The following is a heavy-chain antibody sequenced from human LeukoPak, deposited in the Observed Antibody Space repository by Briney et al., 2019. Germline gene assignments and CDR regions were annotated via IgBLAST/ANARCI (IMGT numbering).Heavy chain of an antibody. V-gene: IGHV3-23*01. D-gene: IGHD3-9*01. CDR2: ISGSGGST. CDR1: GFTFSSYA. Sequence: GGSLRLSCAASGFTFSSYAMSWVRQAPGKGLEWVSAISGSGGSTYYADSVKGRFTISRDNSKNTLYLQMNSLRAEDTAVYYCASYQLRYFDWLPNYWGQGTLVTVSS. CDR3: ASYQLRYFDWLPNY. J-gene: IGHJ4*02.